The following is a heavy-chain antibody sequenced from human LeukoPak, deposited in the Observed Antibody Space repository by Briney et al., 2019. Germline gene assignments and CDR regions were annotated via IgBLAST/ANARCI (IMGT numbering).Heavy chain of an antibody. CDR1: GGTFSSYA. CDR2: IIPIFGTA. D-gene: IGHD1-7*01. Sequence: SVKVSCKASGGTFSSYAISWVRQAPGQGLEWMGGIIPIFGTASYAQKFQGRVTITADESTSTAYMELSSLRSEDTAVYYCARENVLGALLSGTTSTKKYYFDYWGQGTLVTVSS. CDR3: ARENVLGALLSGTTSTKKYYFDY. J-gene: IGHJ4*02. V-gene: IGHV1-69*13.